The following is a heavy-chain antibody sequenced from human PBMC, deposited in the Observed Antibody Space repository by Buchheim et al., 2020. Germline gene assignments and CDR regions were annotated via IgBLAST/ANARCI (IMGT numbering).Heavy chain of an antibody. CDR3: ARDGGIVVVPAAMRYYYYGMDV. CDR2: INPSGGST. Sequence: QVQLVQSGAEVKKPGASVKVSCKASGYTFTSYYMHWVRQAPGQGLEWMGIINPSGGSTSYAQKFQGRVTMTRDTSTSTVYMELSSLRSEDTAVYYCARDGGIVVVPAAMRYYYYGMDVWGQGTT. CDR1: GYTFTSYY. J-gene: IGHJ6*02. V-gene: IGHV1-46*01. D-gene: IGHD2-2*01.